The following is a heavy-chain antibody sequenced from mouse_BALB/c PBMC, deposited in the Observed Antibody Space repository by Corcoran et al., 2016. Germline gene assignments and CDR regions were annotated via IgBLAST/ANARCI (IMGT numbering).Heavy chain of an antibody. CDR2: IDPANGNT. D-gene: IGHD3-2*01. CDR3: ARGRGQLGLFAY. Sequence: EVQLQQSGAELVKPGASVKLSCTASGFNIKDTYMHWVKQRPEQGLEWIGRIDPANGNTKYDPKFQGKATITADTSSNTAYLQLSSLTSEDTAVYYGARGRGQLGLFAYWGQGTLVTVSA. J-gene: IGHJ3*01. CDR1: GFNIKDTY. V-gene: IGHV14-3*02.